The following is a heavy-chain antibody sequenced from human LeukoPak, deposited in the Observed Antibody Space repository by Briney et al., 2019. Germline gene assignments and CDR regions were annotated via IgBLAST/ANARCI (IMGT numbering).Heavy chain of an antibody. CDR3: ARRTPGDYYGMDV. CDR2: ISSRSDTK. CDR1: GFTFSSYS. Sequence: PGGSLRLSCAASGFTFSSYSMNWVRQAPGKGLEWVSYISSRSDTKYDADSVKGRFTTSRDNAKNSLYLQMNSLRDEDTAVYYCARRTPGDYYGMDVWGQGTTVTVSS. J-gene: IGHJ6*02. V-gene: IGHV3-48*02.